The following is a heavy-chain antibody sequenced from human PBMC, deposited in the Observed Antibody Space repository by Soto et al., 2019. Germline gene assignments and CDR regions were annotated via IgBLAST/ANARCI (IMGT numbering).Heavy chain of an antibody. J-gene: IGHJ4*02. D-gene: IGHD1-26*01. V-gene: IGHV3-30*18. CDR1: GFTFSSYG. CDR3: AKGWELLC. Sequence: QVQLVESGGGVVQPGRSLRLSCAASGFTFSSYGMHWVRQAPGRGLEWVAVISYDGSNKYYADSVKGRFTISRDNSKNTLYLQMNSLRAEDTAVYYCAKGWELLCWGQGTLVTVSS. CDR2: ISYDGSNK.